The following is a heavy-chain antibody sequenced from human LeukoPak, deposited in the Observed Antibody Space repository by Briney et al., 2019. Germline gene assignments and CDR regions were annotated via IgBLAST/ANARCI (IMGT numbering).Heavy chain of an antibody. J-gene: IGHJ4*02. CDR1: GFTFSSYS. CDR3: ASLSLRWSDY. V-gene: IGHV3-48*04. D-gene: IGHD4-23*01. Sequence: GGSLRLSCAASGFTFSSYSMNWVRQAPGKGLEWVSYISSSSSTLYYADSVKGRFTISRDNAKNSLYLQMNSLRAEDTAVYYCASLSLRWSDYWGQGTLVTVSS. CDR2: ISSSSSTL.